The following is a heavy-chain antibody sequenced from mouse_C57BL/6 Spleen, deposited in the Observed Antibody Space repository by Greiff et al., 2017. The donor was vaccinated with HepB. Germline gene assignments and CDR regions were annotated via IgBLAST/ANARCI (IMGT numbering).Heavy chain of an antibody. D-gene: IGHD1-1*01. CDR2: ISSGSSTI. CDR1: GFTFSDYG. Sequence: EVQLVESGGGLVKPGGSLKLSCAASGFTFSDYGMHWVRQAPEKGLEWVAYISSGSSTIFYADTVKGRFTISRDNAKNTLFLQMTSLRSEDTAMYYCARYYYGSSYRYFDVWGTGTTVTVSS. J-gene: IGHJ1*03. V-gene: IGHV5-17*01. CDR3: ARYYYGSSYRYFDV.